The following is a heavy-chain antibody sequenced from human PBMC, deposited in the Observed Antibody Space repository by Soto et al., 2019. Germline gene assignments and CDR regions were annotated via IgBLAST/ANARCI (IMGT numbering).Heavy chain of an antibody. D-gene: IGHD3-9*01. CDR2: IYYSGST. Sequence: SETLSLTCTVSGGSISSGGYYWSWIRQHPGKGLEWIGYIYYSGSTYYNPSLKSRVTISVDTSKNQFSLKLSSVTAADTAVYYCARVHAFYDILTGSLFDYWGQGTLVTVSS. J-gene: IGHJ4*02. CDR1: GGSISSGGYY. V-gene: IGHV4-31*03. CDR3: ARVHAFYDILTGSLFDY.